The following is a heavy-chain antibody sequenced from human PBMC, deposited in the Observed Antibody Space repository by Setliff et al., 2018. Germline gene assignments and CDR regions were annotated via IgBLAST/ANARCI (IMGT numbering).Heavy chain of an antibody. D-gene: IGHD1-26*01. CDR2: IKQDESEK. Sequence: SLRLSCAASGFTFSTYWMAWVRQAPGKGLEWVANIKQDESEKHYVDSVKGRFTISRDNDKNSLYLQMNSLRAEDTAQYYCARDSEGALDYWGQGTLVTVSS. V-gene: IGHV3-7*03. CDR1: GFTFSTYW. CDR3: ARDSEGALDY. J-gene: IGHJ4*02.